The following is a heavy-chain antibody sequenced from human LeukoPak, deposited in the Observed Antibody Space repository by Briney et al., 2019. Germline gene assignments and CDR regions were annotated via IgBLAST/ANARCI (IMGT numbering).Heavy chain of an antibody. Sequence: PGGSLRLSCAASGFTFSSYTMNWVRQAPGKGLEWVSSISSSSSYIYYADSVKGRFTISRDNARNSLYPEMNSLRAEDTAVYYCARDAYYYDSRDFDYWGQGTLVTVSS. J-gene: IGHJ4*02. V-gene: IGHV3-21*01. CDR3: ARDAYYYDSRDFDY. CDR2: ISSSSSYI. CDR1: GFTFSSYT. D-gene: IGHD3-22*01.